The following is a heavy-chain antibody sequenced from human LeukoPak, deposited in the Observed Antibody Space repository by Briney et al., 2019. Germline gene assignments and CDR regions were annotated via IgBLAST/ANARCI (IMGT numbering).Heavy chain of an antibody. CDR2: ISSDGSTT. Sequence: GGSLRLSCAAPGTIFSGYWVHWVRQAPGKGLVWVSCISSDGSTTRYADSVTGRFTISRDNAKNTVYVHMNSLRDEDTAIYYCVRDTRNAFDIWGQGTMVTVSS. V-gene: IGHV3-74*01. CDR3: VRDTRNAFDI. J-gene: IGHJ3*02. CDR1: GTIFSGYW.